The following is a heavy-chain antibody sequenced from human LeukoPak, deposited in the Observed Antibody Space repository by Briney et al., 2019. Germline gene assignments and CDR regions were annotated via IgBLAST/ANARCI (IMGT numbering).Heavy chain of an antibody. J-gene: IGHJ4*02. CDR1: GGTFSSYA. CDR2: DIPIFGTA. V-gene: IGHV1-69*05. Sequence: ASVKVSCKASGGTFSSYAISRVPQAPGPGLELMGGDIPIFGTANYAQKFQGRVTITTDESTSTAYMELSSLRSEDTAVYYCARGTGYYYDSSGYYYWGQGTLVTVSS. CDR3: ARGTGYYYDSSGYYY. D-gene: IGHD3-22*01.